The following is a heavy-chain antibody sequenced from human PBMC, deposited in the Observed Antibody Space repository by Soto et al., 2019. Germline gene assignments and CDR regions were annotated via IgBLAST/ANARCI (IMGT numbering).Heavy chain of an antibody. CDR2: ISGSGSGT. V-gene: IGHV3-23*01. CDR3: VKGRSGYDFDY. D-gene: IGHD5-12*01. CDR1: GFTFSSYV. Sequence: PGGSLRLSCAASGFTFSSYVMSWVRQAPGKGLEWVSAISGSGSGTYYADSVKGRFTISRGNSKNTLYVQMNSLRAEDTAVYYCVKGRSGYDFDYWGQGTLVTVSS. J-gene: IGHJ4*02.